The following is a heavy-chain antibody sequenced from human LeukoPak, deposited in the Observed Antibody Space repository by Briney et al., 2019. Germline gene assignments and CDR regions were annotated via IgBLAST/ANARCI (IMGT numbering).Heavy chain of an antibody. CDR1: ADSINTYY. J-gene: IGHJ4*01. CDR2: TYYSGST. D-gene: IGHD3-10*01. Sequence: SETLSLTCAVSADSINTYYWSWIRQPPGKGLEWIGYTYYSGSTNYNPSLKSRVTISVDTSKNQFSLKLTSVTAADTAVYFCASGESRNYYYFDYWGHGSLVTVSS. V-gene: IGHV4-59*01. CDR3: ASGESRNYYYFDY.